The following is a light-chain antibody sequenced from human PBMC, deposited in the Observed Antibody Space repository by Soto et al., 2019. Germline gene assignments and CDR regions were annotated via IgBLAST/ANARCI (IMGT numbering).Light chain of an antibody. J-gene: IGLJ3*02. CDR2: DVT. CDR3: MSPTTSVTWV. Sequence: QSALPQPASVSGSPGPSITLSCTATSSDVGLYKYVSWYQQHPGKAPKLIIYDVTNRPSGVSSRFSGSKSGNTASLTISGLLPEDEADYYCMSPTTSVTWVFGGGTKLTVL. V-gene: IGLV2-14*03. CDR1: SSDVGLYKY.